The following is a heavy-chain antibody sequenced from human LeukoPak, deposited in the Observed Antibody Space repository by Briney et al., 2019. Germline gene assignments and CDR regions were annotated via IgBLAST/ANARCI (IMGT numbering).Heavy chain of an antibody. J-gene: IGHJ4*02. V-gene: IGHV3-21*01. D-gene: IGHD6-19*01. CDR1: GFTFSSYS. CDR3: ASLAVAGPWPHFY. CDR2: ISSSSSYI. Sequence: TAGGSLRLSCAASGFTFSSYSMNWVRQAPGKGLECVSSISSSSSYIYYVDSVKGRFTISRDNAKNSLYLQMNSLRAEDTAVYYCASLAVAGPWPHFYWGQGTLVTVSS.